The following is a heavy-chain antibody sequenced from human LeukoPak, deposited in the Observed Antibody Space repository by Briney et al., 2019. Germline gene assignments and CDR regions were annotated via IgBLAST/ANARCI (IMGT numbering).Heavy chain of an antibody. Sequence: GSLRLSCAASGFTFSSYGMHWVRQAPGKGLEWVAVISYDGSNKYYADSVKGRFTISRDNSKNTLYLQMNGLRAEDTAVYYCARPELGYCSGGSCYAGGYWGQGTLVTVSS. CDR3: ARPELGYCSGGSCYAGGY. CDR2: ISYDGSNK. J-gene: IGHJ4*02. D-gene: IGHD2-15*01. CDR1: GFTFSSYG. V-gene: IGHV3-30*03.